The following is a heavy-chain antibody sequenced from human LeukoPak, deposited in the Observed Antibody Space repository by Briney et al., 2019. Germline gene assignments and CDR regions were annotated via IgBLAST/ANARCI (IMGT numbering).Heavy chain of an antibody. V-gene: IGHV4-61*02. Sequence: SQTLSLTCTVSGGSISSGSYYWSWIRQPAGKGLEWIGRIYTSGSTNYNPSLKSRVTISVDTSKNQFSLKLSSVTAADTAVYYCARDLSYQAYYYYMDVWGKGTTVTVSS. CDR2: IYTSGST. CDR3: ARDLSYQAYYYYMDV. J-gene: IGHJ6*03. CDR1: GGSISSGSYY. D-gene: IGHD3-16*02.